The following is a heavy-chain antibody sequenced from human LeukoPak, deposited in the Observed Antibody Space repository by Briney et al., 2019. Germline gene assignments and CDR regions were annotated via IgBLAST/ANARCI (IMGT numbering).Heavy chain of an antibody. Sequence: PGGSLRLSRAASGFTFSSYSMNWVRPARGKGVDWVASICSSSSYIYYEDSVKGEVTISRDNAKNSLYLQMNSLRAEDTAVYYCARVGVNYYGSGSYYGYWGQGTLVTVSS. V-gene: IGHV3-21*01. CDR1: GFTFSSYS. J-gene: IGHJ4*02. D-gene: IGHD3-10*01. CDR2: ICSSSSYI. CDR3: ARVGVNYYGSGSYYGY.